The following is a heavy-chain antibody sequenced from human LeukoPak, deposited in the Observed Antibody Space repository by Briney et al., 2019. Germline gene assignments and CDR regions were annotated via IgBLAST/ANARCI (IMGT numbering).Heavy chain of an antibody. CDR2: ISSSSSTI. V-gene: IGHV3-48*04. CDR3: ARGPGGNSGSAFDI. J-gene: IGHJ3*02. D-gene: IGHD4-23*01. Sequence: GGSLRLSCAASGFTFSSYSMNWVRQAPGKGLEWVSYISSSSSTIYYADSVKGRFTISRDNAKNSLYLQMNSLRAEDTAVYYCARGPGGNSGSAFDIWGQGTMVTVSS. CDR1: GFTFSSYS.